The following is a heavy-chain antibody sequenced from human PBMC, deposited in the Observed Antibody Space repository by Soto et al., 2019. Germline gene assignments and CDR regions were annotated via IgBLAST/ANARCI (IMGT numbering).Heavy chain of an antibody. CDR3: ARTIGEVGYSNKNWFEP. V-gene: IGHV4-31*03. Sequence: SETLSLTCTFSVVSISSGGYYCSWIRQHPWKGLEWIGYIYYSGSTYYNPSLKSRVTISVDTSKNQFSLKLSSVTAADTAVYYCARTIGEVGYSNKNWFEPWGQGTLVSVSS. J-gene: IGHJ5*02. CDR2: IYYSGST. D-gene: IGHD4-4*01. CDR1: VVSISSGGYY.